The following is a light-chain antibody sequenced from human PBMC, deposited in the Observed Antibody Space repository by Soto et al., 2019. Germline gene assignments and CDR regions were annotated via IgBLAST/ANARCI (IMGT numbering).Light chain of an antibody. V-gene: IGLV2-23*02. CDR2: EVT. CDR3: YSYAGHVPK. J-gene: IGLJ3*02. CDR1: SSDVGYYDL. Sequence: QSVLTQPASVSGSPGQSITISCAGTSSDVGYYDLVSWYQQHPGKAPKLIIFEVTERPSGISDRFSASKSGFTASLTISGLQPEDEAVYFCYSYAGHVPKFGGGTK.